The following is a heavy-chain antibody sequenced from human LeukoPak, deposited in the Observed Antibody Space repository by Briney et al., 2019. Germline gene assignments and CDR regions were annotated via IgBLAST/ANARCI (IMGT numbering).Heavy chain of an antibody. J-gene: IGHJ4*02. CDR2: IIPIFGTA. D-gene: IGHD6-13*01. CDR3: AGGLSSSWYGGSKR. Sequence: GASVKVSCKASGGTFSSYAISWVRQAPGQGLEWMGGIIPIFGTANYAQKFQGRVTITADESTSTAYMELSSLRSEDTAVYYCAGGLSSSWYGGSKRWGQGTLVTVSS. V-gene: IGHV1-69*13. CDR1: GGTFSSYA.